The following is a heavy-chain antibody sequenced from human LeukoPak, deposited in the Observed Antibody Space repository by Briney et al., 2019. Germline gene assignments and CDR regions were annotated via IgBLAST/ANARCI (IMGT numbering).Heavy chain of an antibody. J-gene: IGHJ5*02. Sequence: PSETLSLTCTVSGGSISSYYWSWIRQPPGKGLEWIGDIYYSGTTNYNPSLKSRVTISVDTSKNQFSLKLSSVTAADTAVYYCARDAPNSLSGGFDPWGQGTLVTVSS. V-gene: IGHV4-59*12. CDR2: IYYSGTT. D-gene: IGHD3-10*02. CDR3: ARDAPNSLSGGFDP. CDR1: GGSISSYY.